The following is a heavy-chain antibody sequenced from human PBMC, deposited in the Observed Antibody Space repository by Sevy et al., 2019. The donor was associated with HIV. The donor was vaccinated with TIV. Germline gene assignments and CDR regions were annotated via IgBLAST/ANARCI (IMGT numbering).Heavy chain of an antibody. V-gene: IGHV3-21*01. D-gene: IGHD6-13*01. CDR2: IDSTTSYI. CDR3: AREIRGSSWSYPYDF. CDR1: GFPFNHYN. Sequence: GGSLRLSCAASGFPFNHYNMNWVRQAPGKGLEWVSYIDSTTSYIYYADSVKGRFTISRDNARKSLHLQMNSLRVDDTAVYYCAREIRGSSWSYPYDFWGQGTLVTVSS. J-gene: IGHJ4*02.